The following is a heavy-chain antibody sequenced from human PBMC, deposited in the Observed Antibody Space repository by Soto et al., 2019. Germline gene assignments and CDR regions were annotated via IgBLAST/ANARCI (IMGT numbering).Heavy chain of an antibody. CDR1: GFTFSSYA. V-gene: IGHV3-30-3*01. CDR2: ISYDGSNK. Sequence: QVQLVESGGGVVQPGRSLRLSCAASGFTFSSYAMHWVRQAPGKGLEWVAIISYDGSNKYYADSVKGRFTISRDNSKNTLYLQMNSLRAEDTAVYYCAREGGYDSSGYAIGFDYWGQGTLVTVSS. D-gene: IGHD3-22*01. CDR3: AREGGYDSSGYAIGFDY. J-gene: IGHJ4*02.